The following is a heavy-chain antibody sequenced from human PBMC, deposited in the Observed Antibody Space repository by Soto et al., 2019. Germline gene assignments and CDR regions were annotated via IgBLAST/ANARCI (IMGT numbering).Heavy chain of an antibody. CDR1: GFAFTKFG. CDR3: AKGGEVGGVLGDH. CDR2: ISYDGSYQ. Sequence: QVQLVESGGGVFQPGTPLRLSCKASGFAFTKFGLHWVRQAPGKGLEWGAFISYDGSYQYYADSVQGRLTITRDNSMNTLNMQLNSLRREDTAVYYCAKGGEVGGVLGDHWGQGTLVTVSS. D-gene: IGHD1-26*01. V-gene: IGHV3-30*18. J-gene: IGHJ4*02.